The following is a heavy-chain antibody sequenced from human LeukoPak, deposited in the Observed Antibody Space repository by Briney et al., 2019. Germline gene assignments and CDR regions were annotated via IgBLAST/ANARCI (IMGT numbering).Heavy chain of an antibody. CDR2: IDPSDSYS. CDR1: GYSFTNYG. D-gene: IGHD3-22*01. CDR3: ARQLDYYDKRDY. Sequence: GESLKISCKGSGYSFTNYGISWVRQMPGKGLEWMGRIDPSDSYSNYGPSFQGHVTISADRSISTAYLQWRSLKASDTAMYYCARQLDYYDKRDYWGQGILVTVAS. J-gene: IGHJ4*02. V-gene: IGHV5-10-1*01.